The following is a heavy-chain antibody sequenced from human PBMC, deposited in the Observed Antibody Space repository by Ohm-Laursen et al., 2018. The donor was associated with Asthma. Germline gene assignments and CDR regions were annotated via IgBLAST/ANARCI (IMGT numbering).Heavy chain of an antibody. V-gene: IGHV4-30-2*01. D-gene: IGHD4-23*01. CDR1: GGSISSGGYS. CDR2: IYHSGST. J-gene: IGHJ4*02. Sequence: TLSLTCAVSGGSISSGGYSWSWIRQPPGKGLEWIGYIYHSGSTYYNPSLKSRVTISVDRSKNQFSLKLSSVTAADTAVYYCARGGNSREFDYWGQGTLVTVSS. CDR3: ARGGNSREFDY.